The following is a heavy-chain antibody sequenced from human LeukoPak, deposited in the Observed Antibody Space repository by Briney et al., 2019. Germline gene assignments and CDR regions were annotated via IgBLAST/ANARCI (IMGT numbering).Heavy chain of an antibody. V-gene: IGHV4-34*01. J-gene: IGHJ4*02. CDR2: VDHLGST. D-gene: IGHD3-10*01. CDR3: ARGEGSGSYLSYFDY. CDR1: GGSFSGYY. Sequence: SETLSLTCAVYGGSFSGYYWSWIRQPPGKGLEWIGEVDHLGSTNYNPSLKSRVTISEDTSKNQFSLRLSSVTAADTAVYYCARGEGSGSYLSYFDYWGQGGLVTVSS.